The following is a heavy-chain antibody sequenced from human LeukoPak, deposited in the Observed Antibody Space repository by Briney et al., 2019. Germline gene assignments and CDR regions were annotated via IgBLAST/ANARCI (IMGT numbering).Heavy chain of an antibody. D-gene: IGHD2-15*01. CDR3: AREVDVPSTSDGFDI. V-gene: IGHV4-31*03. J-gene: IGHJ3*02. CDR2: IHHSGRT. Sequence: PSEPLSFTCTVSGVSISSADYWSWIRHPPGKGLEWVGYIHHSGRTHYNPSLKSRATLSLDTSKNQFSLKLTSVTAADTAVYYCAREVDVPSTSDGFDIWGQGTVVTVSS. CDR1: GVSISSADY.